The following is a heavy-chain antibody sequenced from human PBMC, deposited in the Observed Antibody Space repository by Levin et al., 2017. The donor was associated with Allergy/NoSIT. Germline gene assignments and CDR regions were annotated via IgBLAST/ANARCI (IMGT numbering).Heavy chain of an antibody. J-gene: IGHJ4*02. CDR1: GFTFSSYS. V-gene: IGHV3-21*01. D-gene: IGHD6-13*01. CDR2: ISSSSSYI. Sequence: GESLKISCAASGFTFSSYSMNWVRQAPGKGLEWVSSISSSSSYIYYADSVKGRFTISRDNAKNSLYLQMNSLRAEDTAVYYCARELPQGSSADYWGQGTLVTVSS. CDR3: ARELPQGSSADY.